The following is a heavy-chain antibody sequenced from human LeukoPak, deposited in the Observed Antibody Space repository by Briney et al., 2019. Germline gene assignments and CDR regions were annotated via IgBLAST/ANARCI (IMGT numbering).Heavy chain of an antibody. CDR3: ARDIIAAAGTLDY. J-gene: IGHJ4*02. CDR2: ISSSSSYI. V-gene: IGHV3-21*01. D-gene: IGHD6-13*01. CDR1: GFTFSSYS. Sequence: GGSLRLSCAASGFTFSSYSMNWVRQAPGKGLEWVSSISSSSSYIYYADSVKGRFTISRDNAKNSLYLQMNSLRAEDTAVYYCARDIIAAAGTLDYWGQGTLATVSS.